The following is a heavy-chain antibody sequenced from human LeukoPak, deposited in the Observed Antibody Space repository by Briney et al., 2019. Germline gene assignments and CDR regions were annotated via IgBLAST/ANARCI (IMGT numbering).Heavy chain of an antibody. Sequence: SETLSLTCTVSGGSISSYYWSWIRQPPGKGLEWIGHIYYSGSTNYNPSLKSRVTISVDTSKNQFSLKLRSVTDADTAVYYCARSPNSSPDYWGQGTLVTVSS. J-gene: IGHJ4*02. CDR3: ARSPNSSPDY. V-gene: IGHV4-59*08. D-gene: IGHD6-13*01. CDR2: IYYSGST. CDR1: GGSISSYY.